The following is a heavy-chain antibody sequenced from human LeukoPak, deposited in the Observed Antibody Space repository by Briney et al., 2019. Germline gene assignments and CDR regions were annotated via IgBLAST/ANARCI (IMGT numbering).Heavy chain of an antibody. CDR1: GFTFSSYG. CDR2: IWYDGSNK. Sequence: GRSLRLSYAASGFTFSSYGMHWVRQAPGKGLEWVAVIWYDGSNKYYADSVKGRFTISRDNSKNTLYLQMNSLRAEDTAVYYCARDVYSSGWYYFDYWGQGTLVTVSS. J-gene: IGHJ4*02. D-gene: IGHD6-19*01. CDR3: ARDVYSSGWYYFDY. V-gene: IGHV3-33*01.